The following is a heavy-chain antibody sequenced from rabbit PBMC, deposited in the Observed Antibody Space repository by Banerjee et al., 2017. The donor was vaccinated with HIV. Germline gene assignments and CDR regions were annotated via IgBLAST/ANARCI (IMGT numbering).Heavy chain of an antibody. V-gene: IGHV1S40*01. CDR1: GFSFSSNYY. J-gene: IGHJ4*01. Sequence: QSLEESGGGLVQPEGSLTLTCTASGFSFSSNYYMCWVRQAPGKGLELIGCINTGSGSAYYASWVISRFTISKTSSTTVTLQMTSLTAADTATYFCAREHSYDDYGNFNLWGQGTLVTVS. D-gene: IGHD2-1*01. CDR3: AREHSYDDYGNFNL. CDR2: INTGSGSA.